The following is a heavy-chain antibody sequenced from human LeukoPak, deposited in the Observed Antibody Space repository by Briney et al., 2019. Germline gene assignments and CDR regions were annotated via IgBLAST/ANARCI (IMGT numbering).Heavy chain of an antibody. Sequence: PGGSLRLSCAASGFTVSSNYMNWVRQAPGKGLEWVSVIYSGGSTYYADSVKGRFTISRDNSKNTLYLQMNSLRAEDTAVYYCARVRAAALDIWGQGTMVTVSS. J-gene: IGHJ3*02. CDR2: IYSGGST. V-gene: IGHV3-66*01. CDR3: ARVRAAALDI. D-gene: IGHD6-13*01. CDR1: GFTVSSNY.